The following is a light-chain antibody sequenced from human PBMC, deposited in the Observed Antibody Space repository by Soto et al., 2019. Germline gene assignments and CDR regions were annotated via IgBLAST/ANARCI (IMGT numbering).Light chain of an antibody. Sequence: QSVLTQPASVSGSPGQSITISCTGTSSDVGSYNLVSWYQQHPGKAPKLMIYEGSKRPSGVSNRFSGSKSGNTASLTISGLQAEDEADYYCCSYAGSSPYVFGTSTKVTVL. J-gene: IGLJ1*01. CDR2: EGS. CDR3: CSYAGSSPYV. CDR1: SSDVGSYNL. V-gene: IGLV2-23*01.